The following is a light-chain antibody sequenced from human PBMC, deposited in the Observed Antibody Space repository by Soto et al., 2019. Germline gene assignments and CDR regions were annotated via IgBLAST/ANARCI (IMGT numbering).Light chain of an antibody. J-gene: IGLJ3*02. CDR3: NSYTTSSSWV. V-gene: IGLV2-14*01. Sequence: QSVLTQPASVSGSPGQSITISCTETSSDVGVYNYVSWYQHHPGKAPKLMIYEVSNRPSGVSNRFSGSKSGNTASLTISGLQAEEEADYYCNSYTTSSSWVFGGGTKVTVL. CDR2: EVS. CDR1: SSDVGVYNY.